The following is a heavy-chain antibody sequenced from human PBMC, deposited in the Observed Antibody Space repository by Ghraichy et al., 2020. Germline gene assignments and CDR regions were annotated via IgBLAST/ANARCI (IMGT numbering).Heavy chain of an antibody. CDR1: GFTFSSYS. Sequence: LSLTCAASGFTFSSYSMNWVRQAPGKGLEWVSSISSSSSYIYYADSVKGRFTISRDNAKNSLYLQMNSLRAEDTAVYYCARRGSSRYEDYYGMDVWGQGTTVTVSS. V-gene: IGHV3-21*01. D-gene: IGHD6-13*01. CDR3: ARRGSSRYEDYYGMDV. CDR2: ISSSSSYI. J-gene: IGHJ6*02.